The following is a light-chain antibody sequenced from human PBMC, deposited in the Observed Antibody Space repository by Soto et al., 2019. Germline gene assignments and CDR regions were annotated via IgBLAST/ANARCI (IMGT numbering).Light chain of an antibody. J-gene: IGKJ3*01. Sequence: EIVLTQSPGTLSLSPGERATLSCRASQSVSSSYLAWYQQKPGQAPRLLIYGASSMATGIPDRFSGSGSGTDFIFTISGLEPEDFAVYYCQQYGSSPFTFGPGTKVDIK. V-gene: IGKV3-20*01. CDR3: QQYGSSPFT. CDR2: GAS. CDR1: QSVSSSY.